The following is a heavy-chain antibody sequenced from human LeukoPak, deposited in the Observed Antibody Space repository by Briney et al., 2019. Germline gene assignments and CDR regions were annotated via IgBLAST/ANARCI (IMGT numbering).Heavy chain of an antibody. Sequence: ASVKVSCKASGGTFSSYAISWVRQAPGQGLEWVGGIIPIFGTANYAQKFQGRVTITADESTSTAYMELSSLRSEDTAVYYCATALQFWSGYRPYYYYYMDVWGKGTTVTVSS. CDR2: IIPIFGTA. CDR3: ATALQFWSGYRPYYYYYMDV. J-gene: IGHJ6*03. CDR1: GGTFSSYA. D-gene: IGHD3-3*01. V-gene: IGHV1-69*13.